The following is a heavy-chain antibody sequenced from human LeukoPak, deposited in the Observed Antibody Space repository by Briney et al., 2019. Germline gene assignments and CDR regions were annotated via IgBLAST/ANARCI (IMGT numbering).Heavy chain of an antibody. J-gene: IGHJ4*02. Sequence: SVKVSCKASGGTFSNYAVSWLRQAPGQGLEWMGGIIPIFGTANYAQKFQGRVTITTDESTSTAYMELSSLRSEDTAVYYCARVLGTTRWGQGTLVTVSS. CDR2: IIPIFGTA. CDR1: GGTFSNYA. D-gene: IGHD1-7*01. CDR3: ARVLGTTR. V-gene: IGHV1-69*05.